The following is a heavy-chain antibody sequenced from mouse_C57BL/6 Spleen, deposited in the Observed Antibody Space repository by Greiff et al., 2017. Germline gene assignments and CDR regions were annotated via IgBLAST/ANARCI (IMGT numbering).Heavy chain of an antibody. D-gene: IGHD2-4*01. CDR2: INPNNGGT. CDR3: ARGDYDRGESFDY. V-gene: IGHV1-26*01. J-gene: IGHJ2*01. CDR1: GYTFTDYY. Sequence: EVQLQQSGPELVKPGASVKISCKASGYTFTDYYMNWVKQSHGKSLEWIGDINPNNGGTSYNQKFKGKATLTVDKSSSTAYMELRSLTSEDSAVYYCARGDYDRGESFDYWGQGTTLTVSS.